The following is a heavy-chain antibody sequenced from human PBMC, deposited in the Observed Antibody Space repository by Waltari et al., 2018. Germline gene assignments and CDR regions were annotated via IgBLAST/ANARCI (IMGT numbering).Heavy chain of an antibody. V-gene: IGHV1-69*10. Sequence: QVQLVQSGAEVKKPGSSVKVSCKASGGTSSSYAISWVRPAPGQGLEWMGGIIPILGIANYAQKFQGRVTITADKSTSTAYMELSSLRSEDTAVYYCARSQVGATMNYFDYWGQGTLVTVSS. CDR2: IIPILGIA. CDR1: GGTSSSYA. CDR3: ARSQVGATMNYFDY. D-gene: IGHD1-26*01. J-gene: IGHJ4*02.